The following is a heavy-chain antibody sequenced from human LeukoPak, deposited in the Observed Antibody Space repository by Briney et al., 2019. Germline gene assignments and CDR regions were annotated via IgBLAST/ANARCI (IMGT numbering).Heavy chain of an antibody. CDR1: GGSFSGYY. V-gene: IGHV4-34*01. CDR2: INHSGST. CDR3: ARSSITIFGVAPYYFDY. J-gene: IGHJ4*02. D-gene: IGHD3-3*01. Sequence: SETLSLTCAVYGGSFSGYYWSWIRQPPGKGLEWIGEINHSGSTNYNPSLKSRVTISVDTSKNQFSLKLSSVTAADTAVYYCARSSITIFGVAPYYFDYWGQGTLVTVSS.